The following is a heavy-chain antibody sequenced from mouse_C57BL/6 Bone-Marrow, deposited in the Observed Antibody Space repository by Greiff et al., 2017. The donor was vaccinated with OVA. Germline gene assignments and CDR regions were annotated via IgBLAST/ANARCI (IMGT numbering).Heavy chain of an antibody. D-gene: IGHD1-1*01. CDR1: GYTFTSYG. CDR3: ARGPYRSSLGNFDY. V-gene: IGHV1-81*01. Sequence: VQLQQSGAELARPGASVKLSCKASGYTFTSYGISWVKPRTGQGLEWIGEIYPRSGNTYYNEKFKGKATLTADKYSSTAYMDLRSLTSEDSAVYFWARGPYRSSLGNFDYWGQGTTLTVSS. CDR2: IYPRSGNT. J-gene: IGHJ2*01.